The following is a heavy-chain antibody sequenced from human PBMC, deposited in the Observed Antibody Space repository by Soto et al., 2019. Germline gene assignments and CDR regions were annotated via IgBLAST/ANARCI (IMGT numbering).Heavy chain of an antibody. J-gene: IGHJ4*02. CDR2: IGYDGSDK. Sequence: ESGGGVVQPGRSLRLSCAASGFTFNTYGMNWVRQAPGKGLEWVALIGYDGSDKSYADSVKGRFTISRDNSRNTLFLQMNSLRAEDTAVYYCARIYCSGGSCYFRGFDYWGQGTLVTVSS. D-gene: IGHD2-15*01. CDR3: ARIYCSGGSCYFRGFDY. CDR1: GFTFNTYG. V-gene: IGHV3-33*01.